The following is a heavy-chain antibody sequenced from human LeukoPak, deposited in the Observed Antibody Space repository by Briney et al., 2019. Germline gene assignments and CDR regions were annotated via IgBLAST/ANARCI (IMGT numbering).Heavy chain of an antibody. CDR1: GLSFSNYW. J-gene: IGHJ4*02. V-gene: IGHV3-74*01. D-gene: IGHD5-18*01. Sequence: GGSLRLSCAVSGLSFSNYWMHWVRQAPGKGLVWVARTNLHGTTVDYADSMKGRFTISRDNAKNTLFLQMNSLRAEDTAVYYCASGYTYVRLGDHWGQGTLVTVSS. CDR2: TNLHGTTV. CDR3: ASGYTYVRLGDH.